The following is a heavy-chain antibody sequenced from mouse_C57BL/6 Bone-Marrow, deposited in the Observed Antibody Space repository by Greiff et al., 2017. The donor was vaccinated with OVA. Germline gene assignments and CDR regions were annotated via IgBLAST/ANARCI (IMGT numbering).Heavy chain of an antibody. CDR2: ISSGSSTI. CDR3: ARRDYYGSTFDV. CDR1: GFTFSDYG. D-gene: IGHD1-1*01. Sequence: EVQLVESGGGLVKPGGSLKLSCAASGFTFSDYGMHWVRQAPEKGLEWVAYISSGSSTIYYADTVKGRFTISRDTAKNTLFLQMTSLRSEDTAMYYFARRDYYGSTFDVWGTGTTVTVSS. J-gene: IGHJ1*03. V-gene: IGHV5-17*01.